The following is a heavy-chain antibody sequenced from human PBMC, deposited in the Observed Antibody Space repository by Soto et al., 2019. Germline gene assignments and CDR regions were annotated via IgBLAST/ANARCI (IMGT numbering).Heavy chain of an antibody. Sequence: GGSLRLSCAASGFTFSSYAMHWVRQAPGKGLEWVAVISYDGSNKYYADSVKGRFTISRDNSKNTLYLQMNSLRAEDTAVYYCARDPGTNGVYYGMDVWGQGTTVTVSS. J-gene: IGHJ6*02. CDR2: ISYDGSNK. CDR1: GFTFSSYA. CDR3: ARDPGTNGVYYGMDV. D-gene: IGHD2-8*01. V-gene: IGHV3-30-3*01.